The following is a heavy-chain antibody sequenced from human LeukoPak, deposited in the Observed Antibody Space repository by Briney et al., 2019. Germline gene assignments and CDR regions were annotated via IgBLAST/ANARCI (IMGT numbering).Heavy chain of an antibody. CDR3: AKEEAYYYDSSGYFDY. CDR2: ISGSGGST. V-gene: IGHV3-23*01. Sequence: PGGSLRLSCAASGFTFSSYAMSRVRQAPGKGLEWVSAISGSGGSTYYADSVKGRFTISRDNSKNTLYLQMNSLRAEDTAVYYCAKEEAYYYDSSGYFDYWGQGTLVTVSS. CDR1: GFTFSSYA. J-gene: IGHJ4*02. D-gene: IGHD3-22*01.